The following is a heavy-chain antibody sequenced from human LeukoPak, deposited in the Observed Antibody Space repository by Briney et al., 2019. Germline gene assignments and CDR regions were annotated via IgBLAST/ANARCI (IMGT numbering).Heavy chain of an antibody. CDR1: GYVFTSVG. J-gene: IGHJ4*02. V-gene: IGHV1-18*01. CDR2: ISPYNGNT. Sequence: GAVKVSCKASGYVFTSVGITWVRRAPGQGLEWMGWISPYNGNTRYAQKFQARVAMTTDTSTTTAYMELRGQRFNDTAVYYCARAGSGSGWYFDYWGQGTLVTVSS. D-gene: IGHD6-19*01. CDR3: ARAGSGSGWYFDY.